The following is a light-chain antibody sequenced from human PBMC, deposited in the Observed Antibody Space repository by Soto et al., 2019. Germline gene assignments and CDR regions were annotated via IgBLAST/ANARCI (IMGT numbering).Light chain of an antibody. CDR1: SSNIGSST. CDR3: TAWDDSLSAVV. J-gene: IGLJ2*01. CDR2: GND. Sequence: QSVLTQPPSTSGTPGHRVTISCSGTSSNIGSSTVNWYQQLPGTAPKLLIYGNDQRPSGVPDRFSGSKSGTSVFLAISGLQSEDEADYYCTAWDDSLSAVVFGGGPKLTVL. V-gene: IGLV1-44*01.